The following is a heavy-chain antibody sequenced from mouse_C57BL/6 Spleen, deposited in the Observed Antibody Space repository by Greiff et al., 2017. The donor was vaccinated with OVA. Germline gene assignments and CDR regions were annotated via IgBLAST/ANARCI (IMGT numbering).Heavy chain of an antibody. Sequence: QVQLQQPGAELVRPGSSVKLSCKASGYTFTSYWMHWVKQRPIQGLEWIGNIDPSDSETHYNQKFKDKATLTVDKSSSTAYMQLSSLTSEDSAVYYCARCTTVVATGYFDYWGQGTTLTVSS. V-gene: IGHV1-52*01. J-gene: IGHJ2*01. D-gene: IGHD1-1*01. CDR2: IDPSDSET. CDR1: GYTFTSYW. CDR3: ARCTTVVATGYFDY.